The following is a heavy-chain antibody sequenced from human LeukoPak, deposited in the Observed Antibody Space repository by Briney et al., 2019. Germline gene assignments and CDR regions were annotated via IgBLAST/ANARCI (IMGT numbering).Heavy chain of an antibody. D-gene: IGHD1/OR15-1a*01. CDR3: AKEGTASKPSDLDY. V-gene: IGHV3-30*02. CDR2: IRYDGTNK. CDR1: GIIFSDYG. J-gene: IGHJ4*02. Sequence: GSLRIFCAASGIIFSDYGIRWVRQAPGKGLGWVTFIRYDGTNKYYADSVKGRFTISRDNSKNIVYLQMNSLSCEDTAVYYCAKEGTASKPSDLDYWGQGTLVTVSS.